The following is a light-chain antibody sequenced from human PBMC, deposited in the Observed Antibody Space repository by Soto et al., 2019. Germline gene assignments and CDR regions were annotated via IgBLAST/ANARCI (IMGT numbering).Light chain of an antibody. Sequence: ETVMTQSPATLSVSPGERATLSCRASHSVGSTLAWYQQKPGQALRLLMYDTSTRATGIPARFSGSGSGTDFTLTISSLEPEDFAVYYCQQRSNWPPITFGQGTRLEI. V-gene: IGKV3-11*01. CDR1: HSVGST. CDR2: DTS. CDR3: QQRSNWPPIT. J-gene: IGKJ5*01.